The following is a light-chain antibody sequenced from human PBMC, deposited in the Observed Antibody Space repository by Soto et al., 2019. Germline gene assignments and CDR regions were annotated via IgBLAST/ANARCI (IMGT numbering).Light chain of an antibody. V-gene: IGLV2-14*01. CDR2: DVS. Sequence: QSALTQPASVSGSPGQSITISCTGTSSDVGGYNYVSWYQQHPGKAPKLMIYDVSNRPSGVSNRFSGSKSGNTASLTISGLQAEDEADYYCSSYTSSSTPLRLFGTGTKVTVL. CDR1: SSDVGGYNY. J-gene: IGLJ1*01. CDR3: SSYTSSSTPLRL.